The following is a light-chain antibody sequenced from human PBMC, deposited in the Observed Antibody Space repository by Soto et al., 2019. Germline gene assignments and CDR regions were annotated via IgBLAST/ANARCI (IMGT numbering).Light chain of an antibody. Sequence: EIVLTQSPATLSLSPVERATLYCMARQSLTSLAWYQQKPGQAPRLLIYDGSIRATGIPARFSDSGSGTDFTLTISSLEPEDFAVYYCQQRSYWPLTFGQGTKVDIK. CDR1: QSLTS. CDR3: QQRSYWPLT. J-gene: IGKJ1*01. CDR2: DGS. V-gene: IGKV3-11*01.